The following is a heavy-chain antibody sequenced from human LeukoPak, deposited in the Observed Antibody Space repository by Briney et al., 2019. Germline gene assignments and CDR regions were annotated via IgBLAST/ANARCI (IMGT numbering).Heavy chain of an antibody. CDR2: IYSGGST. CDR3: ARGLGVQVGAKGVGAFDI. D-gene: IGHD1-26*01. V-gene: IGHV3-53*01. CDR1: GFTVSSNY. Sequence: GGSLRLSCAASGFTVSSNYMSWVRQAPGKGLEWVSVIYSGGSTYYADSVKGRFTISRDNSKNTLYLQMNSLRAEDTAVYYCARGLGVQVGAKGVGAFDIWGQGTMVTVSS. J-gene: IGHJ3*02.